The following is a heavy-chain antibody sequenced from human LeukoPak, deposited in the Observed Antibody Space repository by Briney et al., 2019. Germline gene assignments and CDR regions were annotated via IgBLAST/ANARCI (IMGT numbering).Heavy chain of an antibody. V-gene: IGHV1-8*01. CDR2: INPNSGNT. Sequence: ASVKVSCKASGYTFTSYDINWVRHATGQGLEWMGWINPNSGNTGYAQKFQGRVTMTRNTSISTTYMELSSLRSEDTAVYYCARGSYGSGSYWLYYWGQGTLVTVSS. D-gene: IGHD3-10*01. J-gene: IGHJ4*02. CDR1: GYTFTSYD. CDR3: ARGSYGSGSYWLYY.